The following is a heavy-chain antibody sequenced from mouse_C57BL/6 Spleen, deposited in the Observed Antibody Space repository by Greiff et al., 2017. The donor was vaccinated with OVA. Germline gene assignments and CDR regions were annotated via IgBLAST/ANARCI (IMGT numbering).Heavy chain of an antibody. D-gene: IGHD4-1*01. CDR1: GFTFSDYY. J-gene: IGHJ2*01. V-gene: IGHV5-16*01. Sequence: EVHLVESEGGLVQPGSSMKLSCTASGFTFSDYYMAWVRQVPEKGLEWVANINYDGSSTYYLDSLKSRFIISRDNAKNILYLQMSSLKSEDTATYYCARVRANWDFDYWGQGTTLTVSS. CDR2: INYDGSST. CDR3: ARVRANWDFDY.